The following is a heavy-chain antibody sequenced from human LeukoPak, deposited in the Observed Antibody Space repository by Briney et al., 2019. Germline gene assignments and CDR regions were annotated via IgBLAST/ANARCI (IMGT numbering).Heavy chain of an antibody. CDR3: TTERPYFDN. CDR1: GFTFSSYE. CDR2: VKSKTHGGTT. J-gene: IGHJ4*02. V-gene: IGHV3-15*01. Sequence: GGSLRLSCVGSGFTFSSYEMNWVRQAPGKGLEWVGRVKSKTHGGTTAYAAPVKGRFTISRDDSKTTVYLQMNSLKSEDAALYYCTTERPYFDNWGQGTLVTVSS.